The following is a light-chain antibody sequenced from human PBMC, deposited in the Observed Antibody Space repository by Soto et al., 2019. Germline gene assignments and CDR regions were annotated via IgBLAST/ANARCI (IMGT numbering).Light chain of an antibody. CDR2: DVS. J-gene: IGLJ1*01. CDR1: SSDVGGYNY. CDR3: CSYAGSGTPYV. V-gene: IGLV2-11*01. Sequence: QSALTQPRSVSGSPGQSVTISCTGTSSDVGGYNYVSWYQQHPGKAPKLMIYDVSKRPSGVPDRFSGSKSGNTASLTISGLQAEDEADYYCCSYAGSGTPYVFGTGTKLTVL.